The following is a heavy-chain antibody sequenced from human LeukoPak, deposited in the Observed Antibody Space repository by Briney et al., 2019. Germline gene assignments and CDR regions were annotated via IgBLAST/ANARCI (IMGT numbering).Heavy chain of an antibody. CDR3: ARVGTHDYSNYGLDY. J-gene: IGHJ4*02. CDR1: GGSISSYY. V-gene: IGHV4-59*01. D-gene: IGHD4-11*01. CDR2: IYYSGST. Sequence: PSETLSLTRTVSGGSISSYYWSWIRQPPGKGLEWIGYIYYSGSTNYNPSLKSRVTISVDTSKNQFSLKLSSVTAADTAVYYCARVGTHDYSNYGLDYWGQGTLVTVSS.